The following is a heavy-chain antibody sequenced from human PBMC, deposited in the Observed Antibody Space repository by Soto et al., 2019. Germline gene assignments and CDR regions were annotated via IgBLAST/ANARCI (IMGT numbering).Heavy chain of an antibody. Sequence: SVKVSCKASGGTFSSYAISWVRQAPGQGLEWMGGIIPIFGTANYAQKFQGRVTITADESTSTAYMELSSLRSEDTAVYYCARRPVRGYNPFDYWGQGTLVTVSS. V-gene: IGHV1-69*13. CDR3: ARRPVRGYNPFDY. CDR1: GGTFSSYA. D-gene: IGHD5-12*01. J-gene: IGHJ4*02. CDR2: IIPIFGTA.